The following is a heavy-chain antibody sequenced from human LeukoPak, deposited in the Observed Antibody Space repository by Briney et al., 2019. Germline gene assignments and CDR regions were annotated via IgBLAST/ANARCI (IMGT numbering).Heavy chain of an antibody. D-gene: IGHD6-13*01. V-gene: IGHV4-39*07. CDR1: GFTFSSYS. CDR2: IYYSGST. J-gene: IGHJ2*01. CDR3: ARGEAAAAADWYFDL. Sequence: GSLRLTCAASGFTFSSYSMNWVRQPPGKGLEWIGSIYYSGSTYYNPSLKSRVTISVDTSKNQFSLKLSSVTAADTAVYYCARGEAAAAADWYFDLWGRGTLVTVSS.